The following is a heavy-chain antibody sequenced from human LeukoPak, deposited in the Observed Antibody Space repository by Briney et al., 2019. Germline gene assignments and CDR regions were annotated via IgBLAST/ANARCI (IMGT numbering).Heavy chain of an antibody. V-gene: IGHV5-10-1*01. J-gene: IGHJ4*02. CDR1: GYSFTSYW. D-gene: IGHD4-17*01. Sequence: GESLRISCKGSGYSFTSYWISWVRQMPGKGLEWMGRIDPSDSYTNYSPSFQGHVTISADKSISTAYLQWSSLKASDTAMYYCARNFGGYGDSYYFDYWGQRTLVPVSS. CDR2: IDPSDSYT. CDR3: ARNFGGYGDSYYFDY.